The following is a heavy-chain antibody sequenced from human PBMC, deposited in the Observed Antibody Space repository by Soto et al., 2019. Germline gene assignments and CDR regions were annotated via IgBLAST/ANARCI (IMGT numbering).Heavy chain of an antibody. CDR1: GYTFTSYG. D-gene: IGHD6-13*01. J-gene: IGHJ3*02. CDR3: ASHHSSSWYDAFDI. CDR2: ISAYNGNT. V-gene: IGHV1-18*01. Sequence: GASVKVSCKASGYTFTSYGISWVRQAPGQGLEWMGWISAYNGNTNYAQKLQGRVTMTTDTSTSTAYMELRSLRSDDTAVYYCASHHSSSWYDAFDIWGQGTMVTVS.